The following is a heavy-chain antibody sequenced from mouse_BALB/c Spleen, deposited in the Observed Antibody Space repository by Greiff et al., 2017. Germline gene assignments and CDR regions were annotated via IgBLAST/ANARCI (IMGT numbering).Heavy chain of an antibody. CDR3: TRDQATVSFDY. CDR1: GFTFSSYT. J-gene: IGHJ2*01. CDR2: ISSGGSYT. D-gene: IGHD3-2*02. V-gene: IGHV5-6-4*01. Sequence: EVQRVESGGGLVKPGGSLKLSCAASGFTFSSYTMSWVRQTPEKRLEWVATISSGGSYTYYPDSVKGRFTISRDNAKNTLYLQMSSLKSEDTAMYYCTRDQATVSFDYWGQGTTLTVSS.